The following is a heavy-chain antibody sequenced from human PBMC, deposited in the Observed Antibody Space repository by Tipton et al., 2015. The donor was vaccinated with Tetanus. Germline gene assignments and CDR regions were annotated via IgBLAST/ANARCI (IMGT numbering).Heavy chain of an antibody. J-gene: IGHJ4*02. V-gene: IGHV4-4*07. Sequence: TLSLTCSVSGGSVNLYFWSWIRQPAGKGLEWIGRVYSSGSASYNPSLKSRGSMSIDTSTNHFSLKLTSVTAADTAVYYCARHAGAGATIWGTDYWGQGTLVTVSS. D-gene: IGHD3-9*01. CDR2: VYSSGSA. CDR1: GGSVNLYF. CDR3: ARHAGAGATIWGTDY.